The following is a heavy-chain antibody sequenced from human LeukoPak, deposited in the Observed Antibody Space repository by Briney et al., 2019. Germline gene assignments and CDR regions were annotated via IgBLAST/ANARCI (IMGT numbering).Heavy chain of an antibody. D-gene: IGHD1-26*01. CDR2: MNPNSGNT. J-gene: IGHJ5*02. CDR3: ARGGGSYVNWFDP. Sequence: ASVKVSCKASGYIFTSYDFNWVRQATGQGLEWMGWMNPNSGNTGYAQKFQGRVTMTRNTSISTASMELSSLRSEDTAVYYSARGGGSYVNWFDPWGQGTLVTVSS. V-gene: IGHV1-8*01. CDR1: GYIFTSYD.